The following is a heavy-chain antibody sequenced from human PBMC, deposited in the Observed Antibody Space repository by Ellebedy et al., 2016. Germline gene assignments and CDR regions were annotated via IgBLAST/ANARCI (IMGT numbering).Heavy chain of an antibody. CDR3: AREALDYYGSGSYYKADDAFDI. CDR1: GFTFSSYD. Sequence: GESLKISXAASGFTFSSYDMHWVRQATGKGLEWVSAIGTAGDTYYPGSVKGRFTISRENAKNSLYLQMNSLRAGDTAVYYCAREALDYYGSGSYYKADDAFDIWGQGTMVTVSS. V-gene: IGHV3-13*04. D-gene: IGHD3-10*01. CDR2: IGTAGDT. J-gene: IGHJ3*02.